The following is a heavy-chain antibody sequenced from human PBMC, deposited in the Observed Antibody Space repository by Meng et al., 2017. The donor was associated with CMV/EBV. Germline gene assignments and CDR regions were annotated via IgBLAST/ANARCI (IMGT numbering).Heavy chain of an antibody. Sequence: SVKVSCKASGGTFSSYAISWVRQAPGQGLEWMGGIIPILGIANYAQKFQGRVTITADKSTSTAYMELSSLRSDDTAVYYCARGRAHDYSNYEVRDNWFDPWGQGTLVTVSS. V-gene: IGHV1-69*10. J-gene: IGHJ5*02. D-gene: IGHD4-11*01. CDR1: GGTFSSYA. CDR3: ARGRAHDYSNYEVRDNWFDP. CDR2: IIPILGIA.